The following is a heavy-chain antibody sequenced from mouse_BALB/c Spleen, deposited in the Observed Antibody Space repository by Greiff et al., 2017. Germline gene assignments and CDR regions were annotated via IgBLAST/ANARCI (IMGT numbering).Heavy chain of an antibody. CDR2: ISDGGSYT. V-gene: IGHV5-4*02. J-gene: IGHJ4*01. Sequence: DVKLVESGGGLVKPGGSLKLSCAASGFTFSDYYMYWVRQTPEKRLEWVATISDGGSYTYYPDSVKGRFTISRDNAKNNLYLQMSSLKSEDTAMYYCARDQIGTTDGYAMDYWGQGTSVTVSS. D-gene: IGHD2-14*01. CDR1: GFTFSDYY. CDR3: ARDQIGTTDGYAMDY.